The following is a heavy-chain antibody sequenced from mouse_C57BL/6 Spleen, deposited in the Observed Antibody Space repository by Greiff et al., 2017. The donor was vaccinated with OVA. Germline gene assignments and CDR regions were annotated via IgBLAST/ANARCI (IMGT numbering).Heavy chain of an antibody. CDR2: INPNNGGN. J-gene: IGHJ3*01. CDR1: GYTFTDYY. Sequence: EVQLQQSGPELVKPGASVKISCKASGYTFTDYYMNWVKQSHGKSLEWIGDINPNNGGNSYKQKFKGKATLTVVKSTSTAYMELRSLTSEDSAVYYCARGDYYGSSYEGFAYWGQGTLVTVSA. D-gene: IGHD1-1*01. CDR3: ARGDYYGSSYEGFAY. V-gene: IGHV1-26*01.